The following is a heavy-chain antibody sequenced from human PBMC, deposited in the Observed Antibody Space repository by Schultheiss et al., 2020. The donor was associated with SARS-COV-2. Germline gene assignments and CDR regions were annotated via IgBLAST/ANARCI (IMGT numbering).Heavy chain of an antibody. Sequence: SETLSLTCTVSGGSISSYYWGWIRQPPGKGLEWIGYIYYSGSTNYNPSLKSRVTISVDTSKNQFSLKLSSVTAADTAVYYCARERGLDSYGHYYFDYWGQGTLVTVSS. CDR3: ARERGLDSYGHYYFDY. CDR2: IYYSGST. J-gene: IGHJ4*02. CDR1: GGSISSYY. V-gene: IGHV4-59*12. D-gene: IGHD5-18*01.